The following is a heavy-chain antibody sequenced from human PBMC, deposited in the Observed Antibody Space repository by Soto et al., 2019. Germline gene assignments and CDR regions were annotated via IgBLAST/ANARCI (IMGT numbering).Heavy chain of an antibody. CDR3: SREGITKEVGADALHF. J-gene: IGHJ3*01. CDR2: ISSRSSTI. V-gene: IGHV3-48*02. Sequence: PGGSLRLSCAASGFTFSSYSMNWVRQAPGKGLEWVSYISSRSSTIYYADSVKGRFTISRDNAKNSPYLQMNSLRDEDTAVYYCSREGITKEVGADALHFWGQGTMVTVS. D-gene: IGHD3-10*01. CDR1: GFTFSSYS.